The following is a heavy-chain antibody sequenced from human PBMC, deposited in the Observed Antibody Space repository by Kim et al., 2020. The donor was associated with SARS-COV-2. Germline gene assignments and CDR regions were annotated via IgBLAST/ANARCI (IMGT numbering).Heavy chain of an antibody. CDR2: IYYSGST. D-gene: IGHD6-13*01. CDR3: ARDLEAGDGGDYYYGMDV. CDR1: GGSISSYY. Sequence: SETLSLTCTVSGGSISSYYWRWIRQPPGKGLEWIGYIYYSGSTNYNASLKSRVTISVDTSKNQFSLKLSSVTAADTAVYYCARDLEAGDGGDYYYGMDVWGQGTTVTVSS. J-gene: IGHJ6*02. V-gene: IGHV4-59*01.